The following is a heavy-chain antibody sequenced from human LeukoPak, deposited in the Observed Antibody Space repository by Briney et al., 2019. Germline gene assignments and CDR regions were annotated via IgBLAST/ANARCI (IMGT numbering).Heavy chain of an antibody. CDR2: INPNSGGT. CDR1: GYTFTGYY. CDR3: ARERNTADYYYYGMDV. V-gene: IGHV1-2*02. D-gene: IGHD5-18*01. Sequence: ASVKASCKASGYTFTGYYMHWVRQAPGQGLEWMGWINPNSGGTNYAQKFQGRVTMTRDTSISTAYMELSRLRSDDTAVYYCARERNTADYYYYGMDVWGQGTTVTVSS. J-gene: IGHJ6*02.